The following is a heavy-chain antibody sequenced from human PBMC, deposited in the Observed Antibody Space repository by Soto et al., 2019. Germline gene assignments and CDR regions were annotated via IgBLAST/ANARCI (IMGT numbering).Heavy chain of an antibody. V-gene: IGHV4-30-2*01. D-gene: IGHD2-8*01. CDR2: IYQNGNT. Sequence: SETLSLTCAVSGGSIGSGDSSWSWIRQPPGKGLEWIGYIYQNGNTYYSPSLMSRVTISVDRSKSQFSLRLNSVTAADTAVYYCARGVCANSAYFDCWGQGTLVTVSS. CDR1: GGSIGSGDSS. J-gene: IGHJ4*02. CDR3: ARGVCANSAYFDC.